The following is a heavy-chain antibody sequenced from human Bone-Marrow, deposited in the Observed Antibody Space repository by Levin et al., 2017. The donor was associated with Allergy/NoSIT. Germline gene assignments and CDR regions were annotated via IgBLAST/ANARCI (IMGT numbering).Heavy chain of an antibody. CDR1: GDTFTNYY. Sequence: GESLKISCKASGDTFTNYYMHWVRQAPGQGLEWMGIINPRGGSTSYAERFQGRVTMTSDTSTRTFYMDLRSLRSEDTAVYYCASDASNWFDPWGQGTLVTVSS. CDR3: ASDASNWFDP. J-gene: IGHJ5*02. CDR2: INPRGGST. V-gene: IGHV1-46*01.